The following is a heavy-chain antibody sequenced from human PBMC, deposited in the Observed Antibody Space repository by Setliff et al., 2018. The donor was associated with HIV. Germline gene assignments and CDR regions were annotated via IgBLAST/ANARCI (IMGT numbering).Heavy chain of an antibody. CDR2: ILPLLNSP. V-gene: IGHV1-69*13. D-gene: IGHD2-15*01. CDR1: GGDFRNYA. J-gene: IGHJ6*02. CDR3: ARDLDIVVVVAATEYGMDV. Sequence: SVKVSCKASGGDFRNYAISWVRQAPGQGLEWVGGILPLLNSPNFAQRFEGRVTLTADETTRTVYMDFTSLRPDDTAVYYCARDLDIVVVVAATEYGMDVWGQGTTVTVSS.